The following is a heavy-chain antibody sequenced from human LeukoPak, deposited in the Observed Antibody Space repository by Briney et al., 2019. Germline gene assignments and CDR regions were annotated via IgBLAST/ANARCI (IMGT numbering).Heavy chain of an antibody. Sequence: ASVKVSCKASGYTFTGYYMHWVRQAPGQGLEWMGWINPNSGDTNYAQKFQGRVTMTRDTSITTAYMELTSDDAAVYYCARRADRYYFDYWDQGTLVTVSS. J-gene: IGHJ4*02. CDR1: GYTFTGYY. V-gene: IGHV1-2*02. CDR3: ARRADRYYFDY. D-gene: IGHD1-14*01. CDR2: INPNSGDT.